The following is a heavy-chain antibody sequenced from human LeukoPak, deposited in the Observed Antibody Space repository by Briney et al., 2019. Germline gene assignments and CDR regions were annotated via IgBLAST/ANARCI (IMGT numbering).Heavy chain of an antibody. CDR3: AGYSNYYDSSGYYYFDY. V-gene: IGHV1-69*13. J-gene: IGHJ4*02. CDR1: GGTFSSYA. Sequence: ASVNVSCKASGGTFSSYAISWVRQAPGQGLEWMGGIIPIFGTANYAQKFQGRVSITADESTSTAYMELSSLRSEDTAVYYCAGYSNYYDSSGYYYFDYWGQGTLVTVSS. D-gene: IGHD3-22*01. CDR2: IIPIFGTA.